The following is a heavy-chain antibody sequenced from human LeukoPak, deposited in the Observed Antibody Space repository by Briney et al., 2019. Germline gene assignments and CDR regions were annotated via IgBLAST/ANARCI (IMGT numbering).Heavy chain of an antibody. CDR2: INPAGGST. CDR3: AREEWELPDDY. V-gene: IGHV1-46*01. J-gene: IGHJ4*02. CDR1: GSTFTIYY. Sequence: ASVTVSFKASGSTFTIYYIHWVRQAPGQGLEWMGIINPAGGSTTYAQKFQGSRLTLTRDTSTSTVYMELRSLRSDDTAVYYCAREEWELPDDYWGQGTLVTVSS. D-gene: IGHD1-26*01.